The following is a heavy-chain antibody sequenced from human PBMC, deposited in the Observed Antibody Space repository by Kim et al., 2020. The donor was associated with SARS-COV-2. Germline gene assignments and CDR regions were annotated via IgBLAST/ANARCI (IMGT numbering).Heavy chain of an antibody. Sequence: ASVKVSCKASGYTFTSYGISWVRQAPGQGLEWMGWISAYNGNTNYAQKLQGRVTMTTDTSTSTAYMELRSLRSDDTAVYYCAGVRGVIRGSNWFDPWGQGTLVTVSS. CDR2: ISAYNGNT. CDR3: AGVRGVIRGSNWFDP. V-gene: IGHV1-18*01. CDR1: GYTFTSYG. J-gene: IGHJ5*02. D-gene: IGHD3-10*01.